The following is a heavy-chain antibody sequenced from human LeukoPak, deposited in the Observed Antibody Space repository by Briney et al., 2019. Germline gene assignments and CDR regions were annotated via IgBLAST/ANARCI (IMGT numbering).Heavy chain of an antibody. V-gene: IGHV3-74*03. CDR3: VRDSRPGGAMGLYHNFDL. CDR1: GFSFSSYW. Sequence: GGSLRLSCAASGFSFSSYWLHWVRQVPGKGLVWVSRINTDGSRTTYADSVRGRFTISRDNAKNTLYLQMNRLRGDDTALYFCVRDSRPGGAMGLYHNFDLWGLETLVTVSS. D-gene: IGHD3-16*01. J-gene: IGHJ4*02. CDR2: INTDGSRT.